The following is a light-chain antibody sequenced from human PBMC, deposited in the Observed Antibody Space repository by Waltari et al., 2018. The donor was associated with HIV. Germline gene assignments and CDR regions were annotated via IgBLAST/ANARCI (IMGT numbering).Light chain of an antibody. J-gene: IGLJ3*02. CDR1: HIGRKR. V-gene: IGLV3-21*04. Sequence: SYVLTQPPSASVAPGKTARITYGGTHIGRKRGTGYQQKPGQAPVVVIYDDSDRPSGIPERFSGSNSGNTATLTISRVEAGDEADYYCQVWDSSTDHWVFGGGTKLTVL. CDR3: QVWDSSTDHWV. CDR2: DDS.